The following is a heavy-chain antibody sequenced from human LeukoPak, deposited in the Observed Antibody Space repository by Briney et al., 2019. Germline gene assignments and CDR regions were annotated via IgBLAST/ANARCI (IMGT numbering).Heavy chain of an antibody. J-gene: IGHJ6*02. V-gene: IGHV6-1*01. CDR2: TYYRSKWYN. Sequence: SQTLSLTCAISGDSVSSNSAAWNWIRQPPSRGLEWLGRTYYRSKWYNDYAVSVKSRITINPDTSKNQFSLQLNSVTPEDTAVYYCALKYSSGFYGMDVWGQGTTVTVSS. D-gene: IGHD6-19*01. CDR3: ALKYSSGFYGMDV. CDR1: GDSVSSNSAA.